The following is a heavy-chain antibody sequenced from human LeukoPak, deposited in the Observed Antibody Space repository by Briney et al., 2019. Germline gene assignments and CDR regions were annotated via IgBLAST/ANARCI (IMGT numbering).Heavy chain of an antibody. D-gene: IGHD2-2*02. J-gene: IGHJ6*02. CDR1: GGSISSYY. V-gene: IGHV4-59*01. Sequence: SETLSLTCTVSGGSISSYYWSWIRQPPGKGLEWIGYIYYSGSTNYNPSLKSRVTISVDTSKNQFSLKLSSVTAADTAVYYCASGGYCSSTSCYRFGHYYYGMDVWGQGTTVTVSS. CDR2: IYYSGST. CDR3: ASGGYCSSTSCYRFGHYYYGMDV.